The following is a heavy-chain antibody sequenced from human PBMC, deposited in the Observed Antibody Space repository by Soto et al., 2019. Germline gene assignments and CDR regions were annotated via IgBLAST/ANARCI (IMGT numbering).Heavy chain of an antibody. J-gene: IGHJ4*02. CDR2: ISGSGSST. CDR3: ARGWAAYSSATGPFDY. Sequence: GGSLRLSCAASGFTFSSYAMSWVRQAPGKGLEWVSYISGSGSSTYYADSVKGRFTISRDNAKNSLYLQMNSLRAEDTAVYYCARGWAAYSSATGPFDYWGQETLVTVSS. CDR1: GFTFSSYA. V-gene: IGHV3-48*04. D-gene: IGHD5-18*01.